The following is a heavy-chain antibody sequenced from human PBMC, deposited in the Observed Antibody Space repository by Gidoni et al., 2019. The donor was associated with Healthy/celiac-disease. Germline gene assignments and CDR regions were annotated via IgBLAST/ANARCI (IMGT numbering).Heavy chain of an antibody. V-gene: IGHV3-64D*06. Sequence: EVQLVESGGGLVQPGGSLRLSCSASGFTFSSYAMHWVRQAPGKGLEYGSAISSNGGSTYYADSVKGRFTISRDNSKNTLYLQMSSLRAEDTAVYYCVKGGGYYDFWSGPPNYWGQGTLVTVSS. CDR1: GFTFSSYA. CDR2: ISSNGGST. D-gene: IGHD3-3*01. CDR3: VKGGGYYDFWSGPPNY. J-gene: IGHJ4*02.